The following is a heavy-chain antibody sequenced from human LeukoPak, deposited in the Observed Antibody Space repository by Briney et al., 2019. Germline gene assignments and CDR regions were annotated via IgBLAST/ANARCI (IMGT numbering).Heavy chain of an antibody. J-gene: IGHJ4*02. CDR1: GYTFTTYG. V-gene: IGHV1-18*01. CDR3: ARAGTSNNILNDY. D-gene: IGHD3-9*01. Sequence: ASVKVSCKASGYTFTTYGLSWVRQAPGQGLEWMGWISADNGNTGYAQKFQGRVTMTTDTPTSTAYMELRSLRSDDTAVYYCARAGTSNNILNDYWGQGTLVTVSS. CDR2: ISADNGNT.